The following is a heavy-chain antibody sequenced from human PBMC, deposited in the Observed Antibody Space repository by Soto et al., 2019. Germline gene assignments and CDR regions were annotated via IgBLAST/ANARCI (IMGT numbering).Heavy chain of an antibody. J-gene: IGHJ5*02. D-gene: IGHD3-22*01. Sequence: GGLRLCGSACGFTFSSYGMHWVRQAPGKGLEWVAVIWYDGSNKYYADSVKGRFTISRDNSKNTLYLQMNSLRAEDTAVYYCARDAVFYYDSSNYNWFDPWGQGTLVTVYS. V-gene: IGHV3-33*01. CDR3: ARDAVFYYDSSNYNWFDP. CDR1: GFTFSSYG. CDR2: IWYDGSNK.